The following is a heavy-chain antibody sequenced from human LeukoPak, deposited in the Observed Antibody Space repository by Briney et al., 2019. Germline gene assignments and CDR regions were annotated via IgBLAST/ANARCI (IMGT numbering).Heavy chain of an antibody. CDR2: IGWNSGSI. J-gene: IGHJ4*02. CDR3: AKANYDILTGYIDY. D-gene: IGHD3-9*01. V-gene: IGHV3-9*03. CDR1: GFTFDDYA. Sequence: GGSLRLSCAASGFTFDDYAMHWVRQAPGKGLEWVSGIGWNSGSIGYADSVKGRFTISRDNAKNSLYLQMNSLRAEDMALYYCAKANYDILTGYIDYWGQGTLVTVSS.